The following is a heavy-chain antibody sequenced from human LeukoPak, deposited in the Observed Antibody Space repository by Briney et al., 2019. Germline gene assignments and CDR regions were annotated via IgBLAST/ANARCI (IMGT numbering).Heavy chain of an antibody. CDR3: ARDYRYSYGRYYYYYYMDV. Sequence: PSETLSLTCAIYGGSFSGYYWTWIRQPPGKGLEWIGEINHTGSTNYNPSLKSRVTISVDTSKNQFSLKLSSVTAADTAVYYCARDYRYSYGRYYYYYYMDVWGKGTTVTISS. V-gene: IGHV4-34*01. D-gene: IGHD5-18*01. CDR2: INHTGST. J-gene: IGHJ6*03. CDR1: GGSFSGYY.